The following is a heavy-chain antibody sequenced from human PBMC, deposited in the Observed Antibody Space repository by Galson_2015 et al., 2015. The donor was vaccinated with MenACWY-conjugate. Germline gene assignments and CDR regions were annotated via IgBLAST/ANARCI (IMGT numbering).Heavy chain of an antibody. Sequence: PALVKPPPTLTLTCTFSGFSLSTSGMCVSWIRQPPGKALEWLALIDWDDDKYYSTSLKTRLTISKDTSKNQVVLTMTNMDPVDTATYYCARSTFYDFWSGPSYYYYGMDVWGQGTTVTVSS. CDR3: ARSTFYDFWSGPSYYYYGMDV. V-gene: IGHV2-70*01. CDR2: IDWDDDK. D-gene: IGHD3-3*01. CDR1: GFSLSTSGMC. J-gene: IGHJ6*02.